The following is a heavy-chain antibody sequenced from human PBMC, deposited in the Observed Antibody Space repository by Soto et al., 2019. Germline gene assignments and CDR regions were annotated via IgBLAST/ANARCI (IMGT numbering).Heavy chain of an antibody. V-gene: IGHV3-30*18. CDR2: ISYDGSNK. J-gene: IGHJ4*02. CDR1: GFTFSSYG. CDR3: AKGADGVAGPFDY. Sequence: HPGGSLRLSCAASGFTFSSYGMHWVRQAPGKGLEWVAVISYDGSNKYYADSVKGRFTISRDNSKNTLYLQMNTLRAEDTAVYYCAKGADGVAGPFDYWGQGILVTVSS. D-gene: IGHD6-19*01.